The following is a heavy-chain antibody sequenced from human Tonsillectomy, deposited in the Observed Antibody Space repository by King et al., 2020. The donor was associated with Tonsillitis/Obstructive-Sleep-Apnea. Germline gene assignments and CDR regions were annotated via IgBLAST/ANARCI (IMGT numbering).Heavy chain of an antibody. V-gene: IGHV4-59*01. D-gene: IGHD2-21*01. CDR1: GGSISNYY. CDR2: IYDSGST. Sequence: VQLQESGPGLVKPSETLSLTCTVSGGSISNYYWSWIRQPPGKGLEWIGYIYDSGSTNYNPSLKSRVTISVDTSKKQFSLKLSPVTAPDTAVYYCARGPYCGGDCYNFYYYYYYMDVWGKGTTVTVSS. CDR3: ARGPYCGGDCYNFYYYYYYMDV. J-gene: IGHJ6*03.